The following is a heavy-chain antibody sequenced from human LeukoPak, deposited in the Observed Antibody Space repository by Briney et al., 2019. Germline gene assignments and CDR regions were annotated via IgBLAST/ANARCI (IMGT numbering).Heavy chain of an antibody. D-gene: IGHD1-26*01. CDR3: AKQWVDC. CDR2: IRYDGSDK. J-gene: IGHJ4*02. V-gene: IGHV3-30*02. Sequence: GGSLRLSCAASGFTFSRHGMHWVRQAPGKGLEWVAFIRYDGSDKYYADSVKGRFTISRDNSENTLYLQMSSLRPEDTAVYYCAKQWVDCWGQGTLVTVSS. CDR1: GFTFSRHG.